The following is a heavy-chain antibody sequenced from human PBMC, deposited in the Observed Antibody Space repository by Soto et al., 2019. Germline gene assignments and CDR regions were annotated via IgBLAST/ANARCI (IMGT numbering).Heavy chain of an antibody. CDR3: ARGAGTIAAGGVYFDP. V-gene: IGHV4-59*01. Sequence: PSETLSLTCSVSGASINFYYWTWIRQPPGKGLEWIGDIHYSGSANYNPSLKSRVTISVDKSKNQFSLRLNSVTAADTAVYSCARGAGTIAAGGVYFDPWGQGTLVTVSS. CDR1: GASINFYY. J-gene: IGHJ5*02. CDR2: IHYSGSA. D-gene: IGHD6-25*01.